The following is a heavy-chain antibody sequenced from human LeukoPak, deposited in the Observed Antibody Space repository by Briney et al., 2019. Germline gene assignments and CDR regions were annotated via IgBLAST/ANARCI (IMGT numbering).Heavy chain of an antibody. Sequence: SETLSLTCTVSGGSISSYYWSWIRQPAGKGLEWIGRIYTSGSTNYNPSLKSRVTMSVDTPKNQFSLKLSSVTAADTAVYYCARDFYDILTGSWDWFDPWGQGTLVTVSS. J-gene: IGHJ5*02. V-gene: IGHV4-4*07. CDR3: ARDFYDILTGSWDWFDP. CDR1: GGSISSYY. D-gene: IGHD3-9*01. CDR2: IYTSGST.